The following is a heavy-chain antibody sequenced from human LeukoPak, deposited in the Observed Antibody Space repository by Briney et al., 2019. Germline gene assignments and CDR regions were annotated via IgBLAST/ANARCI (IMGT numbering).Heavy chain of an antibody. J-gene: IGHJ6*02. CDR3: ARDYSPYYDILTGYQTPYYYSGIHV. CDR1: GFTFSSYS. Sequence: GGSLRLSCAASGFTFSSYSMNSVRQAPGKGLEWVSSISSSSSYRYYADSVKCRFTISRDNAKNSLYLQKNSLRAEDTAVYYCARDYSPYYDILTGYQTPYYYSGIHVWGQGTTVTVSS. D-gene: IGHD3-9*01. CDR2: ISSSSSYR. V-gene: IGHV3-21*01.